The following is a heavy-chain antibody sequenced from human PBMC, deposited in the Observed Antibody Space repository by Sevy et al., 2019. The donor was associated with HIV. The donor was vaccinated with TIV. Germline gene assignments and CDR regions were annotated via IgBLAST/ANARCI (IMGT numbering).Heavy chain of an antibody. Sequence: GGSLRLSCAASGFTFSSYAMSWVRQAPGKGLEWVSAISGSGGSTYYASSVKGRFTISRDNSKNTLYLQMNSLRAEDTAVYYCAKESRLLWFGEFKNPYYFDYWGQGTLVTVSS. CDR3: AKESRLLWFGEFKNPYYFDY. J-gene: IGHJ4*02. V-gene: IGHV3-23*01. CDR1: GFTFSSYA. CDR2: ISGSGGST. D-gene: IGHD3-10*01.